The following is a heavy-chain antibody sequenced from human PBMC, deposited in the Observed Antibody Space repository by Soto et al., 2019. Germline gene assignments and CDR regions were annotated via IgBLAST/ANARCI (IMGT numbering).Heavy chain of an antibody. CDR1: GFSLSDHG. CDR3: ARQINWRDGGA. J-gene: IGHJ5*02. Sequence: LRLSCAASGFSLSDHGVNWVRQAPGKGLEWISSVNRGASSLYYAESVKGRFTMSRDDAKNSVYLQMNSLRDEDTAVYYCARQINWRDGGAWGQGTLVTVSS. V-gene: IGHV3-48*02. CDR2: VNRGASSL. D-gene: IGHD3-16*01.